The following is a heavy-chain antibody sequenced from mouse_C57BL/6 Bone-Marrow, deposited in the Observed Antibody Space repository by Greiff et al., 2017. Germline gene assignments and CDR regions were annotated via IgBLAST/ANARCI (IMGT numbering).Heavy chain of an antibody. Sequence: EVKLVESGGGLVQPGESLKLSCESNEYEFPSHDMSWVRKTPEKRLELVAAINSDGGSTYYPDTMEGRFIISRDKTMETLYLQMSSLRSEYTALNYCPRHRTGGYWGQGTTLTVSS. CDR2: INSDGGST. J-gene: IGHJ2*01. CDR1: EYEFPSHD. V-gene: IGHV5-2*01. CDR3: PRHRTGGY.